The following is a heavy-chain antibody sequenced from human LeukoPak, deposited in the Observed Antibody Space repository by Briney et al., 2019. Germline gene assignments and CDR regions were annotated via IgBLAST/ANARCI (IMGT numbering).Heavy chain of an antibody. Sequence: GGSLRLSCAASGFTFSNYAMHWVRQAPGKGLEWVAIISYDGSNEYYADSVKGRFTISRDNSKNTLFLQINSLRAGDTAVYYCAKVRVVFNWNYAYYFDSWGQGTLVTVSS. CDR3: AKVRVVFNWNYAYYFDS. D-gene: IGHD1-7*01. CDR1: GFTFSNYA. V-gene: IGHV3-30*18. J-gene: IGHJ4*02. CDR2: ISYDGSNE.